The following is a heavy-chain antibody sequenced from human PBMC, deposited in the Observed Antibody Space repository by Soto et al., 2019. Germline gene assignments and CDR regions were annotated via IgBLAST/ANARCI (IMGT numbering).Heavy chain of an antibody. CDR3: ARDLFSGGGDCYDDY. D-gene: IGHD2-21*02. J-gene: IGHJ4*02. Sequence: LSXAASGYTFSNYAMHWVRQAPGKGLEWVXFISFDGTNKYYXDSXXGRFTISRDNSKNTLYLQMNSLRAEDTAVYYCARDLFSGGGDCYDDYWGQGTLVTVSS. CDR1: GYTFSNYA. V-gene: IGHV3-30-3*01. CDR2: ISFDGTNK.